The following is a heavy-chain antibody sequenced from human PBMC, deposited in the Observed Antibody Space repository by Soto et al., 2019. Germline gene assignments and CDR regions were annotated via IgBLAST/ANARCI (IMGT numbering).Heavy chain of an antibody. Sequence: PGGSLRLSCAASGFTFDDYAMHWVRQAPGKGLEWVSGISWNSGSIGYADSVKGRFTISRDNAKNSLYLQMNSLRAEDTALYYCAKDQDDSSGKARFYGMDVWGQGTKVTVSS. CDR1: GFTFDDYA. CDR3: AKDQDDSSGKARFYGMDV. CDR2: ISWNSGSI. J-gene: IGHJ6*02. D-gene: IGHD3-22*01. V-gene: IGHV3-9*01.